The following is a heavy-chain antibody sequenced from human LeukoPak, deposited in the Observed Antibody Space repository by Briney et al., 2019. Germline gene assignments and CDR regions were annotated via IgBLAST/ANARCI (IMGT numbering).Heavy chain of an antibody. Sequence: PGGSLRLSCAASGFTFSDYYMSWIRQAPGKGLEWVSYISSSGSTIYYADSVKGRFTISRDNAKNSLYLQMNSLRAEDTAMYYCARAADYYDSKGFAGYWGQGTLVTVSS. CDR1: GFTFSDYY. CDR3: ARAADYYDSKGFAGY. CDR2: ISSSGSTI. J-gene: IGHJ4*02. D-gene: IGHD3-22*01. V-gene: IGHV3-11*01.